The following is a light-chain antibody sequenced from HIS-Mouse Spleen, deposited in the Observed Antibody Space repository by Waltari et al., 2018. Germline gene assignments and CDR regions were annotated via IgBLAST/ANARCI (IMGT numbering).Light chain of an antibody. Sequence: QSVLTQPPSASGTPGQRVTISCSGSSSNIGSTHVFWYQQLPGTAPKLLIYRKNQRPSGVPDRFSGSQSGTSASLAISGLRSEDEADYYCAAWDDSLSGPVFGGGTKLTVL. CDR2: RKN. CDR1: SSNIGSTH. CDR3: AAWDDSLSGPV. V-gene: IGLV1-47*01. J-gene: IGLJ3*02.